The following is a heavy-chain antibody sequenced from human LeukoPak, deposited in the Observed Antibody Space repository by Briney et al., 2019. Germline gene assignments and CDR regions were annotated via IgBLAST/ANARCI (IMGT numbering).Heavy chain of an antibody. CDR1: GGSISSGGYY. CDR2: IYYSGST. Sequence: PSETLSLTCTVSGGSISSGGYYWSWIRQHPGKGLEWIGYIYYSGSTYYNPSLKSRVTISVDTSKSQFSLKLSSVTAADTAVYYCASEGYCSGGSCYRSDYWGQGTLVTVSS. J-gene: IGHJ4*02. CDR3: ASEGYCSGGSCYRSDY. D-gene: IGHD2-15*01. V-gene: IGHV4-31*03.